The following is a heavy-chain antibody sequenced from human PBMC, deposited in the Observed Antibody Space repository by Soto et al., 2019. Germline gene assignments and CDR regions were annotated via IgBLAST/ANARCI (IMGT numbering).Heavy chain of an antibody. CDR2: ISLSGTHT. D-gene: IGHD1-26*01. V-gene: IGHV3-23*01. J-gene: IGHJ5*02. CDR3: IIGGAIPDPPLVP. Sequence: GGSLRLSCAVSGFSFHRYAMSWVRQAPGKGLEWVSGISLSGTHTYYSDSVKGRFTVSRDNSNNMLYLQMNNLRAADTAAYYCIIGGAIPDPPLVPLDPGALVTVSS. CDR1: GFSFHRYA.